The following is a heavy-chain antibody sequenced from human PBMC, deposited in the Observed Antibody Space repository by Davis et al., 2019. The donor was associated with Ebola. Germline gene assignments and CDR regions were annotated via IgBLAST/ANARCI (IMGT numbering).Heavy chain of an antibody. J-gene: IGHJ4*02. CDR2: ISGSGGST. CDR3: AKATVTYYYDSSGYYSSGYFDY. V-gene: IGHV3-23*01. Sequence: GESLKISCAASGFTFSSYAMSWVRQAPGKGLEWVSAISGSGGSTYYADSVKGRFTISRDNSKNTLYLQMNSLRAEDTAVYYCAKATVTYYYDSSGYYSSGYFDYWGQGTLVTVSS. CDR1: GFTFSSYA. D-gene: IGHD3-22*01.